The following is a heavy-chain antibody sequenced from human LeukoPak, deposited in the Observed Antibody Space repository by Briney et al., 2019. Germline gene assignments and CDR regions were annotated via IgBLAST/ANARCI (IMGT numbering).Heavy chain of an antibody. CDR3: ARASTPSIAVAPPSGMDV. J-gene: IGHJ6*04. CDR1: GFTFSSYA. D-gene: IGHD6-19*01. Sequence: GGSLGLSCAASGFTFSSYAMHWVRQAPGKGLEWVAVISYDGSNKYYADSVKGRFTISRDNSKNTLYLQMNSLRAEDTAVYYCARASTPSIAVAPPSGMDVWGKGTTVTVSS. V-gene: IGHV3-30*04. CDR2: ISYDGSNK.